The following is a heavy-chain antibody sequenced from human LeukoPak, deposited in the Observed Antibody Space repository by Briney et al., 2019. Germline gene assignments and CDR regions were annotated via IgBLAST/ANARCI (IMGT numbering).Heavy chain of an antibody. Sequence: VGSLRLSSAASGFTFSSYAMSWVRQAPGEGQGWVSAISGSGGSTYYADSVKGRFTISRDNSKNTLYLQMNSLRAEDTAVYYCAKEIGSTTLDYWGQGTLVTVSS. CDR2: ISGSGGST. V-gene: IGHV3-23*01. CDR1: GFTFSSYA. CDR3: AKEIGSTTLDY. J-gene: IGHJ4*02. D-gene: IGHD1-14*01.